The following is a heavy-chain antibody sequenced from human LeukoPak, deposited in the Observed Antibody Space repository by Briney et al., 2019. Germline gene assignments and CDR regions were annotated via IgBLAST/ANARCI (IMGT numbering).Heavy chain of an antibody. Sequence: GGSLRLSCAASGFTFSDYYMSWIRQAPGKGLEWVSYISSSSSYTNYADSVKGRFTISRDNAKNSLYLQMNSLRAEDTAVYYCTTNAVGYCSGGSCYLAGGYFDYWGQGTLVTVSS. J-gene: IGHJ4*02. D-gene: IGHD2-15*01. V-gene: IGHV3-11*03. CDR3: TTNAVGYCSGGSCYLAGGYFDY. CDR2: ISSSSSYT. CDR1: GFTFSDYY.